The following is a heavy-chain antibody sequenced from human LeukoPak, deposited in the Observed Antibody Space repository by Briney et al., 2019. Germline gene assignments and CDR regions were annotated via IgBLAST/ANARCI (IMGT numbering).Heavy chain of an antibody. CDR2: IGNGGVTT. V-gene: IGHV3-23*01. CDR1: GFTFSGYA. CDR3: VKGRGHTWPSSRELDY. J-gene: IGHJ4*02. Sequence: GGSLRLSCAASGFTFSGYAMNWVRQAPGKGLEWVSVIGNGGVTTNYADSVKGRFTISRDNSKNTLSLQMNSLRAEDTAVYFCVKGRGHTWPSSRELDYWGQGTLVTVSS. D-gene: IGHD1-1*01.